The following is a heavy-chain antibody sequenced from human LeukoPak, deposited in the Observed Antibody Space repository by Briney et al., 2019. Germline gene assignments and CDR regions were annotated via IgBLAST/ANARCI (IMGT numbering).Heavy chain of an antibody. CDR2: IYHSGRT. CDR3: ARDRDRGILAAGWFEP. V-gene: IGHV4-4*02. D-gene: IGHD6-13*01. Sequence: PSGTLSLICGVSGGSINSDHWRSWVRQSPGKGLEWIGEIYHSGRTNYSPSLKSRLTMSVDKSKNEVSLKLTSVTAADTAVYYCARDRDRGILAAGWFEPWGQGTLVTVSS. J-gene: IGHJ5*02. CDR1: GGSINSDHW.